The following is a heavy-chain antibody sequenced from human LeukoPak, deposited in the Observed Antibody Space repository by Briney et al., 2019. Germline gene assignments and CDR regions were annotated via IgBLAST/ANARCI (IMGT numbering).Heavy chain of an antibody. CDR1: GFTFSNAW. Sequence: GGSLRLSCAASGFTFSNAWMSWVRQAPGKGLEWVGRIKSKTDGGTTDYAAPVKGRFTISRDDSKNTLYLQMNSLKTEATAVYYCTTLAGLGTFDIWGQGTMVTVFS. CDR2: IKSKTDGGTT. D-gene: IGHD1-26*01. J-gene: IGHJ3*02. CDR3: TTLAGLGTFDI. V-gene: IGHV3-15*01.